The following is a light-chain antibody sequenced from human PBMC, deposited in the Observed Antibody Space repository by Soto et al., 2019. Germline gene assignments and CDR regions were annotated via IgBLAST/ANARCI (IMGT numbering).Light chain of an antibody. CDR1: SSNIGNNY. V-gene: IGLV1-51*01. CDR2: DNN. Sequence: QSVLTQPPSVSAAPGQKVTISCSGSSSNIGNNYVSWYQQLPGTAPKVLIYDNNKRPSGIPDRFSGSKSGTSATLGITGLQTGDEADYYCGTWDSSLRGWVFGGGTKLTGL. J-gene: IGLJ3*02. CDR3: GTWDSSLRGWV.